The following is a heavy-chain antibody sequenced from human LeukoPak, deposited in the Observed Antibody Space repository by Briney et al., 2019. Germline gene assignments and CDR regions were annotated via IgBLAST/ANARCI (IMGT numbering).Heavy chain of an antibody. J-gene: IGHJ6*03. CDR3: ARDRRDYYGSGTYRDPYYYMDV. CDR2: INQDGTEK. D-gene: IGHD3-10*01. V-gene: IGHV3-7*03. CDR1: GFSFSTYW. Sequence: PGGSLRLSCAASGFSFSTYWMTWVRQAPGKGLEWVANINQDGTEKYYVDSVKGRFTISRDNAKNSLYLQMNSLRAEDTAVYYCARDRRDYYGSGTYRDPYYYMDVWGKGTTVIISS.